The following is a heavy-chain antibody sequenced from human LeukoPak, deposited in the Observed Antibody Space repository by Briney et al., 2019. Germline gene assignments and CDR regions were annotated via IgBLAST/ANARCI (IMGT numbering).Heavy chain of an antibody. CDR3: ARDRDSSGLDY. V-gene: IGHV3-30*03. J-gene: IGHJ4*02. D-gene: IGHD3-22*01. CDR2: ISYDGSNK. CDR1: GFTFSSYS. Sequence: QTGGSLRLSCAASGFTFSSYSMNWVRQAPGKGLEWVAVISYDGSNKYYADSVKGRFTISRDNSKNTLYLQMNSLRAEDTAVYYCARDRDSSGLDYWGQGTLVTVSS.